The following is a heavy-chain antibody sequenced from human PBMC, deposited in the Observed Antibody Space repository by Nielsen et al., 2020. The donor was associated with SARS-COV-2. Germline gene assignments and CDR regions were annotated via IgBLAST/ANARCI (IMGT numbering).Heavy chain of an antibody. Sequence: GESLKISCAASGFTFSSYGMHWVRQAPGKGLEWVAVISYDGSNKYYADSVKGRFTISRDNSKNTLYLQMNSLRAEDTAVYYCAKDGIQLWLDYWGQGTLVTVSS. J-gene: IGHJ4*02. V-gene: IGHV3-30*18. CDR2: ISYDGSNK. D-gene: IGHD5-18*01. CDR3: AKDGIQLWLDY. CDR1: GFTFSSYG.